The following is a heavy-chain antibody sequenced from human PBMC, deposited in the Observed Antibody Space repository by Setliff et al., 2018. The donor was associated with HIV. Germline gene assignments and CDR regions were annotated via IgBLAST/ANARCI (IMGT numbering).Heavy chain of an antibody. CDR3: ARLEKLDDISYFDY. V-gene: IGHV4-31*03. CDR2: IFSRGST. J-gene: IGHJ4*02. Sequence: PSETLSLTCTVSGVSISSGGYYWNWIRQHPGKGLEWIGYIFSRGSTYYNPSLKSRITMSVDTSQNQVSLKLSSVTAADTAVYFCARLEKLDDISYFDYWGQGTLVTVSS. CDR1: GVSISSGGYY. D-gene: IGHD3-3*02.